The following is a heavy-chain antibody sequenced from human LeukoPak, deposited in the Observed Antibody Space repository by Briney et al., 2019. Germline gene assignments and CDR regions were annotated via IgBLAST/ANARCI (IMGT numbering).Heavy chain of an antibody. D-gene: IGHD3-22*01. J-gene: IGHJ3*02. CDR3: ARGGRITMIVVVNYAFDI. V-gene: IGHV3-30*04. CDR1: GFTFSSYA. Sequence: PGGSLRLSCAASGFTFSSYAMHWVRQAPGKGLEWVAVISYDGSNKYYADSVKGRFTISRDNSKNTLYLQMNSLGAEDTAVYYCARGGRITMIVVVNYAFDIWGQGTMVTVSS. CDR2: ISYDGSNK.